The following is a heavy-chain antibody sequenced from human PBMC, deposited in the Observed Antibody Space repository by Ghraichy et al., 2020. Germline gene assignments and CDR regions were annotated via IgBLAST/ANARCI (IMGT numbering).Heavy chain of an antibody. J-gene: IGHJ6*02. Sequence: GESLNISCVGSGFTCSSDSMNWVRQSPGRGLEWVSYITSRSSFISYADSVKGRFTISRDNAQNSLYLQMNSLRDEDTAVYYCARGSTVVRFFYYGGMDVWGQVTPVTVSS. CDR2: ITSRSSFI. CDR1: GFTCSSDS. D-gene: IGHD4-23*01. CDR3: ARGSTVVRFFYYGGMDV. V-gene: IGHV3-48*02.